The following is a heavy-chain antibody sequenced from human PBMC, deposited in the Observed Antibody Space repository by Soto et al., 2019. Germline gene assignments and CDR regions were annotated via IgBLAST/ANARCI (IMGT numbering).Heavy chain of an antibody. CDR1: GGAVSSGEYD. CDR2: IYYSGNT. CDR3: ARIPVDTSMIYWLAP. Sequence: PSETLCLTCRVSGGAVSSGEYDWSGSRQPPGKGLEWIVYIYYSGNTNYNPSLKSRVIISVDTSKNLFSLKLTSVTAADTAVYYCARIPVDTSMIYWLAPWAQGTLVTVS. J-gene: IGHJ5*02. V-gene: IGHV4-61*08. D-gene: IGHD5-18*01.